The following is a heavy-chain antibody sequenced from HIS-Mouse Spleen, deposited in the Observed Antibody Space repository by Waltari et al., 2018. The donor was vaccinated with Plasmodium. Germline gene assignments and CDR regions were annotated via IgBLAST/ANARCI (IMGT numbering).Heavy chain of an antibody. CDR2: IYHCGST. V-gene: IGHV4-38-2*02. Sequence: QVQLQESGPGLVKPSETLSLTCTVSGYSISSGYYWGWIRQPPGKGLEWIGSIYHCGSTYYNPSLKSRVTISVDTSKNQFSLKLSSVTAADTAVYYCARVDYGSGDYYYYYGMDVWGQGTTVTVSS. CDR1: GYSISSGYY. D-gene: IGHD3-10*01. J-gene: IGHJ6*02. CDR3: ARVDYGSGDYYYYYGMDV.